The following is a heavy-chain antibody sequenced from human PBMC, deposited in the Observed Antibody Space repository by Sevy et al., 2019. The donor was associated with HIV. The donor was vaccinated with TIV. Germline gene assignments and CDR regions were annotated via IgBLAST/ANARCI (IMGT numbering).Heavy chain of an antibody. CDR1: GGTFSSYA. V-gene: IGHV1-69*13. CDR3: AHREGYYYYGMDV. Sequence: ASVKVSCKASGGTFSSYATSWVRQAPGQGLEWMGGIIPIFGTANYAQKFQGRVTITADESTSTAYMELSSLRSEDTAVYYCAHREGYYYYGMDVWGQGTTVTVSS. CDR2: IIPIFGTA. J-gene: IGHJ6*02.